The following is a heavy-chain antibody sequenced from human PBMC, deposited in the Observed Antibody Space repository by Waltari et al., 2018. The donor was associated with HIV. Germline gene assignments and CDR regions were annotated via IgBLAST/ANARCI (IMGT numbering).Heavy chain of an antibody. V-gene: IGHV3-21*01. D-gene: IGHD3-16*01. CDR2: ISSSSSYI. J-gene: IGHJ6*02. CDR3: ARDFWGGYYYGMDV. Sequence: EVQLVESGGGLVKPGGSLRPSCAASGLTFRSYRMNWVRQAPGKGLEWVSSISSSSSYIYYADSVKGRFTISRDNAKNSLYLQMNSLRAEDTAVYYCARDFWGGYYYGMDVWGQGTTVTVSS. CDR1: GLTFRSYR.